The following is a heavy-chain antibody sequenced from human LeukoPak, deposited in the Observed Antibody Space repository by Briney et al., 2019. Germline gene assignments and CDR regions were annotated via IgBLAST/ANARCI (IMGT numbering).Heavy chain of an antibody. CDR1: GYTFTSYD. CDR3: ARQLGYCSSTSCHGANDY. Sequence: ASVKVSCKASGYTFTSYDINWVRQATGQGLEWMGWMNPNSGNTGYAQKFQGRGTMTRNTSISTAYMELSSLRSEDTAVYYCARQLGYCSSTSCHGANDYWGQGTLVTVSS. V-gene: IGHV1-8*01. J-gene: IGHJ4*02. D-gene: IGHD2-2*01. CDR2: MNPNSGNT.